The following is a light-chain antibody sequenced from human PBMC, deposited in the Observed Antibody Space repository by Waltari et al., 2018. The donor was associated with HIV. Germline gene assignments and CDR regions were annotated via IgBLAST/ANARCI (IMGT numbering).Light chain of an antibody. Sequence: NFMLTQPHSVSESPGKTVTISCPLRSGSHARHYVQCYQQRPGSAPTTMLYEDNQRPSGVPDRFSGSIDSSSNSASLTISGLKTEDEGDYYCQSYDSRNHVVFGGGTKLTVL. CDR1: SGSHARHY. CDR2: EDN. J-gene: IGLJ2*01. V-gene: IGLV6-57*03. CDR3: QSYDSRNHVV.